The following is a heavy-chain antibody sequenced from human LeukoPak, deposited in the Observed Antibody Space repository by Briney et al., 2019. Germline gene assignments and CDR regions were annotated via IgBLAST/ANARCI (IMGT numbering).Heavy chain of an antibody. CDR1: GFTFSSYA. CDR2: ISYDGSNK. J-gene: IGHJ4*02. CDR3: ASHGRDYGGNGGYFDY. V-gene: IGHV3-30-3*01. D-gene: IGHD4-23*01. Sequence: GGSLRLSCAASGFTFSSYAMHWVRQAPGKGLEWVAVISYDGSNKYYADSVKGRFTISRDNSKNTLYLQMNSLRAEDTAVYYCASHGRDYGGNGGYFDYWGQGTLVTVSS.